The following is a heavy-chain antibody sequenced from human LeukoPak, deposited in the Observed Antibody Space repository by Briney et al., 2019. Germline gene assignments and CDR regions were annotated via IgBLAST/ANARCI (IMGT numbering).Heavy chain of an antibody. V-gene: IGHV3-11*04. CDR2: ISGTGTTT. Sequence: GGSLRLSCVAYVFSLSDYYMSWVRQAPGKGLECLSDISGTGTTTHSADSVKGRFTISRDNAKNSRYLQMNSLRAEDTAVYYCARDEGTPSTWGQGTLVTVSS. J-gene: IGHJ5*02. D-gene: IGHD1-14*01. CDR3: ARDEGTPST. CDR1: VFSLSDYY.